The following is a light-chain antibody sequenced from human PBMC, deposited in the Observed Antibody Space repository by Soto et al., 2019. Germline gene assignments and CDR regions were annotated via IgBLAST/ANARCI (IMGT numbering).Light chain of an antibody. CDR1: QIGSGNY. J-gene: IGKJ5*01. CDR3: LVYGPAPPIA. CDR2: ATS. Sequence: LVLTQSPGTLSLSPGDSAALSCKASQIGSGNYLSWYQQKSGQAPRLLIYATSTRAPGIPDRCSGSGSGADFTLTISRLEPEDFAVYYCLVYGPAPPIAFGQGTRLVIK. V-gene: IGKV3-20*01.